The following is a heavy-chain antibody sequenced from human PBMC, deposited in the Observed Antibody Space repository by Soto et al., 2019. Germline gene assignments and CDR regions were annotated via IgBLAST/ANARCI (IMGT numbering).Heavy chain of an antibody. CDR2: ICPGDSDS. D-gene: IGHD2-2*01. CDR1: GFTFTSYW. J-gene: IGHJ4*02. CDR3: AKHEGYCSTTTCSNFDY. V-gene: IGHV5-51*01. Sequence: GESLKISCKGSGFTFTSYWIAWVRQMPGKGLEWMGIICPGDSDSSCSPSFQGQVTISADKSINTAYLHWSSLKASDTAIYYCAKHEGYCSTTTCSNFDYWGQGTLVTVSS.